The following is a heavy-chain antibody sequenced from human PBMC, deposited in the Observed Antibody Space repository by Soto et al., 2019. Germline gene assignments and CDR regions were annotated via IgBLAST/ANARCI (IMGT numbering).Heavy chain of an antibody. Sequence: QVQLVQSGAEVKKPGASVKVSCKASGYTFTSYAMHWVRQAPGQRLEWMGWINAGNGNTKYSQKFQYRVTISRDSSASTAYMEVSSLRSEDTAVYYCAREGGTVTNLFGMDVWGQGTTVTVSS. CDR2: INAGNGNT. CDR1: GYTFTSYA. CDR3: AREGGTVTNLFGMDV. D-gene: IGHD4-4*01. J-gene: IGHJ6*02. V-gene: IGHV1-3*01.